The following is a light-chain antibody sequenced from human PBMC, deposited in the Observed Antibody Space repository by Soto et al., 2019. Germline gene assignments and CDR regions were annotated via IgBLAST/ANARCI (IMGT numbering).Light chain of an antibody. Sequence: EIVLTQSPATLSLSPGERATLSCRASQSVDSSLAWYQQKPGQAPGLLIYDASNRATGIPARFSGSGSGTDFTLTISSLEPEDFAVYYCQQRSIWPPATFGQGTKLEIK. CDR3: QQRSIWPPAT. CDR2: DAS. J-gene: IGKJ2*01. CDR1: QSVDSS. V-gene: IGKV3-11*01.